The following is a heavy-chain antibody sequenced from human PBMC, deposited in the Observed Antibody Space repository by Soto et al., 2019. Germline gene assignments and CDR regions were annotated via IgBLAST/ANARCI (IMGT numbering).Heavy chain of an antibody. CDR2: IIPIFGTA. V-gene: IGHV1-69*01. Sequence: QVQLVQSGAEVKKPGSSVKVSCKASGGTFSSYAISWVRQAPGQGLEWMGGIIPIFGTANYAQKFQGRVTITADESTSTAYMELSSLRSEDTAVYYCARDLGYYYGSWSYSYFDYWGQGTLVTVSS. D-gene: IGHD3-10*01. CDR1: GGTFSSYA. CDR3: ARDLGYYYGSWSYSYFDY. J-gene: IGHJ4*02.